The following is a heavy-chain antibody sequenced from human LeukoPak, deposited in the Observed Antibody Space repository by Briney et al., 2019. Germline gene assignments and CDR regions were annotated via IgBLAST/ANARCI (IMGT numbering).Heavy chain of an antibody. V-gene: IGHV4-34*01. J-gene: IGHJ6*03. Sequence: SETLSLTCAVYGGSFSGYYWSWIRQPPGKGLEWIGSIYYSGSTYYNPSLKSRVTISVDTSKNQFSLKLSSVTAADTAVYYCARKQWLGPGYYYMDVWGKGTTVTVSS. CDR2: IYYSGST. CDR1: GGSFSGYY. CDR3: ARKQWLGPGYYYMDV. D-gene: IGHD6-19*01.